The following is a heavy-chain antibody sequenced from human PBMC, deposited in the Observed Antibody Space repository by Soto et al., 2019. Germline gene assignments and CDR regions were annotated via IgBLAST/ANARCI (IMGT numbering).Heavy chain of an antibody. V-gene: IGHV4-59*01. CDR1: GGSISSYY. CDR2: VYYSGST. Sequence: PSETLSLTCTVSGGSISSYYWSWIRQPPGKGLEWIGYVYYSGSTNYNPSLKSRVTISVDTSKNQFSLKLSSVTAADTAVYYCARDSTIIRYFDWPQAFDIWGQGTMVTVSS. J-gene: IGHJ3*02. D-gene: IGHD3-9*01. CDR3: ARDSTIIRYFDWPQAFDI.